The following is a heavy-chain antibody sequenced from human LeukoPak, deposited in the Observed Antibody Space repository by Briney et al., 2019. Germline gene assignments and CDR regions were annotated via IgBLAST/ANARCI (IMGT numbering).Heavy chain of an antibody. CDR1: GFTVSSNY. CDR2: IYSCGST. V-gene: IGHV3-66*03. CDR3: ARVPGGGGSYYYYYGMDV. D-gene: IGHD1-26*01. Sequence: GVSLRLSCAASGFTVSSNYMSWLRQAPGKAREWVSVIYSCGSTYYADSVKGRFTISRDNSQNTLYLQMSSLRAEDTAVYYCARVPGGGGSYYYYYGMDVWGQGTTVTVSS. J-gene: IGHJ6*02.